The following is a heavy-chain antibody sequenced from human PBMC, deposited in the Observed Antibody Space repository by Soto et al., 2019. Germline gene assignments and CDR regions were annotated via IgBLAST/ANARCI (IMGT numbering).Heavy chain of an antibody. CDR1: GGTFSSYA. CDR2: IIPIFGTA. Sequence: QVQLVQSGAGVKKPGSSVKVSCKASGGTFSSYAISWVRQAPGQGLEWMGGIIPIFGTANYAQKFQGRVTITADESTSTAHMQLSSLRAEDTAVYYCTRPDDPRYSFYGMDAWGQGTTVPVSS. V-gene: IGHV1-69*12. J-gene: IGHJ6*02. CDR3: TRPDDPRYSFYGMDA. D-gene: IGHD3-16*01.